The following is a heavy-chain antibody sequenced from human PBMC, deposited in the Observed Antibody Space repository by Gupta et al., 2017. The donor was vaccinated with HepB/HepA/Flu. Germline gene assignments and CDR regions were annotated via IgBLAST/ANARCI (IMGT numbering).Heavy chain of an antibody. Sequence: QVQLVESGGGVVQPGRSLRLSCAASGFTFSSYGIPWFRQVPGKGLEWVAVIWYDGSNKYYADSVKGRFTISRDNSKNTLYLQMNSLRAEDTAVYYCVGDSSGYYSREISGEDDYFDYWGQGTLVTVSS. V-gene: IGHV3-33*01. CDR1: GFTFSSYG. CDR2: IWYDGSNK. CDR3: VGDSSGYYSREISGEDDYFDY. D-gene: IGHD3-22*01. J-gene: IGHJ4*02.